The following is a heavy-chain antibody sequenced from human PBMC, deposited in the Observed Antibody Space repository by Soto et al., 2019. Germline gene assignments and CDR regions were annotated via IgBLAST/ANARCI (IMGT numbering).Heavy chain of an antibody. J-gene: IGHJ5*02. CDR2: VGTKSNSYAT. CDR3: SRVCSGATCYFDT. Sequence: PGESLKSSCAASGFAFSGSAIHWVRQASGKGLEWVGRVGTKSNSYATQYSESVKGRFTISRDDSKSTAYLQLNSLKAEDTARYFCSRVCSGATCYFDTWGQGAPVTVSS. CDR1: GFAFSGSA. D-gene: IGHD2-15*01. V-gene: IGHV3-73*01.